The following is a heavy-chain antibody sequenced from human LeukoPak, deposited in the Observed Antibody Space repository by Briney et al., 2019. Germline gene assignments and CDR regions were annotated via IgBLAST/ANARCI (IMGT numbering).Heavy chain of an antibody. D-gene: IGHD1-20*01. CDR3: AKSYNWNDDTYFDY. J-gene: IGHJ4*02. V-gene: IGHV4-59*01. CDR2: VYYSGST. Sequence: SETLSLTCTVSGDSFSTYFWSWIRQPPGKGLEWIGYVYYSGSTNYNPSLKSRVTMSIDTSKNQFSLNVSSVTAADTAVYYCAKSYNWNDDTYFDYWGQGTLVTVSS. CDR1: GDSFSTYF.